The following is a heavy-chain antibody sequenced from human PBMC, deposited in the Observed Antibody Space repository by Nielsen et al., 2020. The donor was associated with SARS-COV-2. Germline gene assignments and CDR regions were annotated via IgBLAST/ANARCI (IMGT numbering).Heavy chain of an antibody. V-gene: IGHV3-23*01. D-gene: IGHD3-10*01. Sequence: VESPKISCAASGFTFSDYYMSWIRQAPGKGLEWVSAISGSGGSTYYADSVKGRFTISSDNSKNTLYLQMNSLRAEDTAVYYCAKDYGSGSYENWFDPWGQGTLVTVSS. J-gene: IGHJ5*02. CDR2: ISGSGGST. CDR1: GFTFSDYY. CDR3: AKDYGSGSYENWFDP.